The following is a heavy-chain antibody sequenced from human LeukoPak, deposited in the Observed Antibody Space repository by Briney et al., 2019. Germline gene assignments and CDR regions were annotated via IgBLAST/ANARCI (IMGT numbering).Heavy chain of an antibody. Sequence: SVKVSCKASGGTFSSYAISWVRQAPGQVLEWMGGIIPIFGTANYAQKFQGTSTITADESTSTAYMELSSLRSQDTAVNHCAREESSLLTTARGAFDIWGQGTMVNVSS. CDR3: AREESSLLTTARGAFDI. CDR1: GGTFSSYA. CDR2: IIPIFGTA. D-gene: IGHD1-1*01. V-gene: IGHV1-69*13. J-gene: IGHJ3*02.